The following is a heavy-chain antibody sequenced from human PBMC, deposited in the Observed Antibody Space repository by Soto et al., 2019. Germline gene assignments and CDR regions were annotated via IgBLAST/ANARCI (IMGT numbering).Heavy chain of an antibody. V-gene: IGHV3-74*01. J-gene: IGHJ4*02. CDR1: GFTFSSYW. Sequence: EVQLVESGGGLVQPGESLRLSCAASGFTFSSYWMHWVRQAPGKGLVWVSRINSDGSSTSYAGSVRGRFTLSRDNAKNTLCLQINSLRAEETAVYYCVRTSLVVAAATREDYWGQGTLVTVPS. D-gene: IGHD2-15*01. CDR3: VRTSLVVAAATREDY. CDR2: INSDGSST.